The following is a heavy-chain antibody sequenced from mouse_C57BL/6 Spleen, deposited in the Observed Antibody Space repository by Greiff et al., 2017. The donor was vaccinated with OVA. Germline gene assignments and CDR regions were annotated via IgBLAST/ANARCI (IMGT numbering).Heavy chain of an antibody. V-gene: IGHV1-80*01. CDR1: GYAFSSYW. J-gene: IGHJ3*01. CDR2: IYPGDGDT. D-gene: IGHD2-4*01. CDR3: ARRGDYDGAWFAY. Sequence: QVQLQQSGAELVKPGASVKISCKASGYAFSSYWMNWVKQRPGKGLEWIGQIYPGDGDTNYNGKCKGKATLTADKSSSTAYMQLSSLTSEDSAVYFCARRGDYDGAWFAYWGQGTLVTVSA.